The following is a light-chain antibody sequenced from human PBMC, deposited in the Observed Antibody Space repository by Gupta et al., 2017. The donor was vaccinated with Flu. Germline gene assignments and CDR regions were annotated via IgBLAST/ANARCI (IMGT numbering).Light chain of an antibody. V-gene: IGKV2-28*01. J-gene: IGKJ2*02. CDR1: QSLLHSNGFNY. CDR3: KQALPAPRT. CDR2: LSS. Sequence: DIVMTQSPLSLPVTPGEPASISCRSSQSLLHSNGFNYLDWYLQKPGQSPQLLIYLSSNRASGPPDRFSCNCTGTDLTIKISRAEGEDVGVYYCKQALPAPRTFGQGTKVETK.